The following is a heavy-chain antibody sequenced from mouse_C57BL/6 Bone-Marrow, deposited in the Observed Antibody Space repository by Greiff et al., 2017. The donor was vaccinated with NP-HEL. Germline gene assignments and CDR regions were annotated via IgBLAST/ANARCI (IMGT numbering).Heavy chain of an antibody. Sequence: VQLQQSGAELVRPGASVKLSCTASGFNIKDDYMHWVKQRPEQGLEWIGWIDPENGDTEYASKFQGKATITADTSSNTAYLQLSSRTSEDTAVYYWTTRSGYLRDYWGQGTSVTVSS. V-gene: IGHV14-4*01. CDR3: TTRSGYLRDY. CDR1: GFNIKDDY. J-gene: IGHJ4*01. CDR2: IDPENGDT. D-gene: IGHD3-2*02.